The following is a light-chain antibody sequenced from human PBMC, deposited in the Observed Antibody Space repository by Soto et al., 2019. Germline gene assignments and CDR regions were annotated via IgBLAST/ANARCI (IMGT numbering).Light chain of an antibody. CDR3: TSYTSISTYV. V-gene: IGLV2-14*01. CDR2: EVS. J-gene: IGLJ1*01. Sequence: SALTQPPSVCDSPGQSITISCAGTISDVGGYNHVSWYQQHADKAPKLLIHEVSNRPSGVSNRFSGSKSGNTASLTISGLQAEEEADYYCTSYTSISTYVFGTGTKV. CDR1: ISDVGGYNH.